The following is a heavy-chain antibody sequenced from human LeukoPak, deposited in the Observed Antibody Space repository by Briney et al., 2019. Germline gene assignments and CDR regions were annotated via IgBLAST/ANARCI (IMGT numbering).Heavy chain of an antibody. CDR1: GFTFSSYA. V-gene: IGHV3-30-3*01. CDR2: ISYDGSNK. Sequence: GGSLRLSCAASGFTFSSYAMHWVRQAPGKGLEWVAVISYDGSNKYYADSVKGRFTISRDNSKNTLYLQMNSLRAEDTAVYYCARAADYWGQGTLVTVSS. J-gene: IGHJ4*02. CDR3: ARAADY.